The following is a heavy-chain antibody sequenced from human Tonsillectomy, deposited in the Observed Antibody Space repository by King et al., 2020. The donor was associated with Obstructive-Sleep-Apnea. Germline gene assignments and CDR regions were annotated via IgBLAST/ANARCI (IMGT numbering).Heavy chain of an antibody. CDR1: GFSFRTRGAG. V-gene: IGHV2-5*02. D-gene: IGHD2-15*01. CDR2: IYWDDDE. Sequence: VTLKESGPTQVKPTQTLTLTCTFSGFSFRTRGAGVGWIRQPPGKALEWLALIYWDDDERYSPSLKSRLTITKDTSKNQVVLTVANMDPVDTGTYYCVHRRPYCTGGNCYLPYNWFDPWGQGTLVTVSS. J-gene: IGHJ5*02. CDR3: VHRRPYCTGGNCYLPYNWFDP.